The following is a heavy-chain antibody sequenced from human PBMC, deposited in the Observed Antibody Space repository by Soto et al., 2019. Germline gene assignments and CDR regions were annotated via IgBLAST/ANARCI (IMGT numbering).Heavy chain of an antibody. D-gene: IGHD3-16*01. CDR3: AKGDSYGYVYLDY. J-gene: IGHJ4*02. CDR2: IYRDGYT. Sequence: GGSLRLSCAASGFTVGSNYMTWVRQAPGKGLEWVSVIYRDGYTYYADSVKGRFTISRDNSKNTLYLQMNTLRAEDTAVYYCAKGDSYGYVYLDYWGQGTLVTVSS. CDR1: GFTVGSNY. V-gene: IGHV3-53*05.